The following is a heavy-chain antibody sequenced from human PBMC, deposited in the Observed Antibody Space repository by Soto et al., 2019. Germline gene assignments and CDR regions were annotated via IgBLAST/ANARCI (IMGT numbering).Heavy chain of an antibody. V-gene: IGHV3-30-3*01. CDR1: GFTFSSYA. CDR2: ISYDGINK. CDR3: ASQFIAAGLLDS. D-gene: IGHD6-13*01. J-gene: IGHJ4*02. Sequence: QPGGSLRLSCAASGFTFSSYAIHWVRQAPGKGLEWVAVISYDGINKYYADSVKGRFTISRDNSKKTLYLQMNSLRAEDTAVYYCASQFIAAGLLDSCGQRILFAVSS.